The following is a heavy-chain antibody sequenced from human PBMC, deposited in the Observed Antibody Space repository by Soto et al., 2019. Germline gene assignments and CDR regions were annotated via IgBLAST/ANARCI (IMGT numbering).Heavy chain of an antibody. CDR2: RSYDGSNK. D-gene: IGHD2-2*01. CDR3: ARGPSSLTRFDY. V-gene: IGHV3-30-3*01. Sequence: GGSLRLSCAASGFTFSSYAMHWVRQAPGKGLEWVAVRSYDGSNKYYADSVKGRFTISRDNSRSTLYLQMNSLRAEDTAVYYCARGPSSLTRFDYWGQGTLVTVSS. CDR1: GFTFSSYA. J-gene: IGHJ4*02.